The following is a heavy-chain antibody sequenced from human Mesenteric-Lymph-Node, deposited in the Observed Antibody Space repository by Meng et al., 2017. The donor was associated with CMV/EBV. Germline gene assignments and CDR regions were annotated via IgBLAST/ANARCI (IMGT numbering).Heavy chain of an antibody. D-gene: IGHD3-10*01. Sequence: GGSLRLSCAASGFAFSSDWMDWVRQAPGKGLEWVANIKEDGSEKYYVDSVKGRFTISRDNAKNLLYLQMNSLRSDDTAVYYCARDKGRWMPIDYWGQGTLVTVSS. CDR1: GFAFSSDW. CDR3: ARDKGRWMPIDY. CDR2: IKEDGSEK. J-gene: IGHJ4*02. V-gene: IGHV3-7*01.